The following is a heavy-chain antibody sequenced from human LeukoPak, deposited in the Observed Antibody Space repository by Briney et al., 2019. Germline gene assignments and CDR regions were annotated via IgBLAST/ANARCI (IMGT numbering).Heavy chain of an antibody. CDR1: GFTFSSYG. CDR2: IWYDGSNK. Sequence: GGCQRLSCAASGFTFSSYGMHWARQAPGKGLEWVAVIWYDGSNKYYADPVKGRFTISRDNSKNTLYLQMNSLRAEDTAVYYCARDPGDYYGSGSSDAFGIWGEGTLVTVSS. V-gene: IGHV3-33*01. CDR3: ARDPGDYYGSGSSDAFGI. D-gene: IGHD3-10*01. J-gene: IGHJ3*02.